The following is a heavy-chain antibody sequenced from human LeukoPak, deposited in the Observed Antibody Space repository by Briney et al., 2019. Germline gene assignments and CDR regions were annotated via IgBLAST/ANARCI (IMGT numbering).Heavy chain of an antibody. CDR2: INHSGST. CDR1: GGSFSGYY. V-gene: IGHV4-34*01. Sequence: PSETLSLTCAVYGGSFSGYYWSWIRQPPGKGLEWIGEINHSGSTNYNPSLKSRVTISVDTSKNQFSLKLSSVTAADTAVYYCARADSGYGQSWFDPWGQGTLVTVSS. J-gene: IGHJ5*02. CDR3: ARADSGYGQSWFDP. D-gene: IGHD5-12*01.